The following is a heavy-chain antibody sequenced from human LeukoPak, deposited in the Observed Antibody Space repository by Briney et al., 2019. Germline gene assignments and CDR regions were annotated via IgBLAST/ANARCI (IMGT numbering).Heavy chain of an antibody. V-gene: IGHV3-49*04. CDR1: GFTFGDYA. CDR2: SRSKVYGGTP. Sequence: GGSLRLSCTASGFTFGDYAMTWVRQAPGKGLEWVGFSRSKVYGGTPEYAASVKGRFTISRDDSKGIAYLQTNSLKTEDTAVYYCTRDQTPYYWGQGTLVTVSS. CDR3: TRDQTPYY. J-gene: IGHJ4*02.